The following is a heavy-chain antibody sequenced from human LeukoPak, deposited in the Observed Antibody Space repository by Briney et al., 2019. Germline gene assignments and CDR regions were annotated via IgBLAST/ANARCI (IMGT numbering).Heavy chain of an antibody. Sequence: GASVKASCKASGYTFTSYGISWVRQAPGQRLEWMGWISAYNGNTNYAQKLQGRVTMTTDTSTSTAYMGLRSLRSDDTAVYYCARRGYSYGQYYFDYWGQGTLVTVSS. J-gene: IGHJ4*02. V-gene: IGHV1-18*01. CDR1: GYTFTSYG. CDR2: ISAYNGNT. CDR3: ARRGYSYGQYYFDY. D-gene: IGHD5-18*01.